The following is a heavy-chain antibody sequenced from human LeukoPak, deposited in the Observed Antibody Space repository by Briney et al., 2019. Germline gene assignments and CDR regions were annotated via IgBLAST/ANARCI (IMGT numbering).Heavy chain of an antibody. CDR3: ARDSTEEIHNPYAFDI. D-gene: IGHD1-14*01. CDR1: GGSISSSSYY. CDR2: IYTSGST. Sequence: PSETLSLTCTVSGGSISSSSYYWGWIRQPPGKGLEWIGRIYTSGSTNYNPSLKSRVTMSVDTSKNQFSLKLSSVTAADTAVYCCARDSTEEIHNPYAFDIWGQGTMVTVSS. J-gene: IGHJ3*02. V-gene: IGHV4-39*07.